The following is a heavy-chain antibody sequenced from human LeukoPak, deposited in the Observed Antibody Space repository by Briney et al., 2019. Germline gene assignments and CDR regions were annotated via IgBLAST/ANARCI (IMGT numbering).Heavy chain of an antibody. Sequence: SQTLSLTCAISGDSVSSNSAAWNWIRQSPSRGLEWLGRTYYRSKWYYDYATSVKGRITINPDTSKNQFSLQLSSVTSEDTAVYYFDKSYGAGLGPNPYYSSSGDVWGKGPRSPSP. CDR1: GDSVSSNSAA. CDR2: TYYRSKWYY. J-gene: IGHJ6*03. CDR3: DKSYGAGLGPNPYYSSSGDV. V-gene: IGHV6-1*01. D-gene: IGHD3-10*01.